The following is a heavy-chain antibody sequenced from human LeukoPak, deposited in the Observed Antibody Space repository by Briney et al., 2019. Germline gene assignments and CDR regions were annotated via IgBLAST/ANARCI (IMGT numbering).Heavy chain of an antibody. J-gene: IGHJ4*02. D-gene: IGHD6-13*01. CDR2: IKPDGTTK. V-gene: IGHV3-7*03. CDR1: GFPFSSYS. Sequence: GGSLRLSCAASGFPFSSYSMTWVRQAPGKGLEWVANIKPDGTTKFYVDSVKGRFTISRDNALNSLYLQMNSLRAEDTAIYYCARSIPYGTTWYGRSDYWGQGIPVTVSS. CDR3: ARSIPYGTTWYGRSDY.